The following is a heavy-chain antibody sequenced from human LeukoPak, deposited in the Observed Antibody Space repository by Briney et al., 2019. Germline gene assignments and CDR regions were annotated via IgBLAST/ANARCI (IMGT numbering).Heavy chain of an antibody. J-gene: IGHJ4*02. Sequence: GGSLRLSCAASGFTVSSNYMSWVRQAPGKGLEWVSVIYSGGSTYYADSVKGRFTISRDNSKNTLYLQMNSLRAEDTAVYYCAIDVHLGYFDYWGQGTLVTVSS. CDR2: IYSGGST. CDR1: GFTVSSNY. D-gene: IGHD3-10*01. CDR3: AIDVHLGYFDY. V-gene: IGHV3-66*02.